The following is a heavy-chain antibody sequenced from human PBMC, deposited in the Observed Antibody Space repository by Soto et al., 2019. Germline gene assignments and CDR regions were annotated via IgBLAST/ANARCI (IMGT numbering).Heavy chain of an antibody. CDR2: IIPIFGTA. V-gene: IGHV1-69*13. CDR3: ARDIIIGSNAFDI. J-gene: IGHJ3*02. Sequence: SVKVSCKASGYTFTGYYMHWVRQAPGQGLEWMGGIIPIFGTANYAQKFQGRVTITADESTSTAYMELSSLRSEDTAVYYCARDIIIGSNAFDIWGQGTMVTVSS. D-gene: IGHD1-26*01. CDR1: GYTFTGYY.